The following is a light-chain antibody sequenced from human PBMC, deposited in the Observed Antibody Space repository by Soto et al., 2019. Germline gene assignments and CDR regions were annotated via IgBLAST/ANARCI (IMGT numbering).Light chain of an antibody. J-gene: IGKJ4*01. V-gene: IGKV3-20*01. Sequence: EIVLTQSPGTLSLSPGETATLSCRASQNINRRYLARYQQMHGQAPRPLIFAASSRATGIPDRFRVSGSGADFTLAISRLEPEDFAVYYCQQYHTSPLLTFGGRTRVEIK. CDR3: QQYHTSPLLT. CDR1: QNINRRY. CDR2: AAS.